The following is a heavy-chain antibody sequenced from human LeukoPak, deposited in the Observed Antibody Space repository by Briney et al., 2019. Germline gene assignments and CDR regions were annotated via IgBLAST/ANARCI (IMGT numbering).Heavy chain of an antibody. CDR1: GFTFSSYS. CDR3: ARDSSLDYYDSSADFDY. J-gene: IGHJ4*02. V-gene: IGHV3-21*01. CDR2: ISSSSSYI. D-gene: IGHD3-22*01. Sequence: GGSLRLSCAASGFTFSSYSMNWVRQAPGKGLEWVSSISSSSSYIYYADSVKGRFTISRDNAKNPLYLQMNSLRAEDTAVYYCARDSSLDYYDSSADFDYWGQGTLVTVSS.